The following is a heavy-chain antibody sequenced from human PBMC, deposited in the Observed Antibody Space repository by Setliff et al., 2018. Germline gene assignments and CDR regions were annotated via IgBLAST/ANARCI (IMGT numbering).Heavy chain of an antibody. CDR1: GYSISSGYY. CDR2: IYHSGST. V-gene: IGHV4-38-2*01. CDR3: ARHVLGYSSSYNWFDP. J-gene: IGHJ5*02. D-gene: IGHD6-6*01. Sequence: KTSETLSLTCAVSGYSISSGYYWGWIRQPPGKGLEWIGSIYHSGSTHYNPSLKSRVTISVDTSKNQFSLKLSSVTAADTAVYYCARHVLGYSSSYNWFDPWGQGTLVTSPQ.